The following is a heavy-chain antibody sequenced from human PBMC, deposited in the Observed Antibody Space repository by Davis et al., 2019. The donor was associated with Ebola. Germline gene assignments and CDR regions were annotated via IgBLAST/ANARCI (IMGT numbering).Heavy chain of an antibody. V-gene: IGHV4-34*01. CDR3: ARASTTVTTSFDP. D-gene: IGHD4-17*01. CDR1: GGSFSGYY. Sequence: PSETLSLTCAVYGGSFSGYYWNWIRQPPGKGLEWIGEINHSGSTNYNPSLKSRVTISLDRSKNQFSLKLSSVTAADTAVYYCARASTTVTTSFDPWGQGTLVTVSS. CDR2: INHSGST. J-gene: IGHJ5*02.